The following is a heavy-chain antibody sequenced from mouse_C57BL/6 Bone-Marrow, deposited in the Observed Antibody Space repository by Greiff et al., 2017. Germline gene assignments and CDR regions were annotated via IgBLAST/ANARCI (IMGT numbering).Heavy chain of an antibody. D-gene: IGHD1-1*01. CDR3: TRGGYYGGMDY. Sequence: QVQLQQSGAELVRPGASVTLSCKASGYTFTDYEMHWVKQTPVHGLEWIGAIDPDTGGTAYNQKFKGKAILTADKSSSTTYMELRSLTAEEVAVYYCTRGGYYGGMDYWGQGTSVTVSS. J-gene: IGHJ4*01. CDR1: GYTFTDYE. CDR2: IDPDTGGT. V-gene: IGHV1-15*01.